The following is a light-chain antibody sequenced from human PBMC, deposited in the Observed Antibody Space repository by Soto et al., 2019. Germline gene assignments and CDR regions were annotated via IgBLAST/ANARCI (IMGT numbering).Light chain of an antibody. J-gene: IGLJ3*02. V-gene: IGLV2-8*01. CDR3: NSHGGSHNVWV. CDR2: EVN. Sequence: QSVLTQPPSASGSPGQSVTISCTGTSSDVGAYNSVYWYQQHPGKAPRLMIYEVNKRPSGVPDRFSGSKSGNMASLTVSGLQAEDEADYYCNSHGGSHNVWVFGGGTKLTVL. CDR1: SSDVGAYNS.